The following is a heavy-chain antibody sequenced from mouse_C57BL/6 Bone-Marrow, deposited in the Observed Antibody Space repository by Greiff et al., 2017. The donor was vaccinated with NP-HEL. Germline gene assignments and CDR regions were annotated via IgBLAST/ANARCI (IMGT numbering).Heavy chain of an antibody. V-gene: IGHV1-84*01. J-gene: IGHJ3*01. CDR2: IYPGSGNT. CDR1: GYTFTDYY. D-gene: IGHD3-1*01. Sequence: VQLQQSGPELVKPGASVKISCKASGYTFTDYYINWVKQRPGQGLEWIGLIYPGSGNTKYNEKFKGKATLTVDTSSSTAYMQLSSLTYEESAVYFCARGLRGNWFDYWGQGTLVTVSA. CDR3: ARGLRGNWFDY.